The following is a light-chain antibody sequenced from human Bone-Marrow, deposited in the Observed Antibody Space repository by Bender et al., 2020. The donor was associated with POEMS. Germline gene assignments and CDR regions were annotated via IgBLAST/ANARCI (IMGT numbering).Light chain of an antibody. CDR1: ALPRQY. CDR2: KDT. Sequence: SYELKQPPSVSVSPGQTARITCSGDALPRQYAYWYQQRPGQAPSLLIYKDTERPSEIPGRFSGSSSGKQVTLTISGVQAEDEADYYCQSADSTGASRVFGGGTKLTVL. CDR3: QSADSTGASRV. J-gene: IGLJ2*01. V-gene: IGLV3-25*03.